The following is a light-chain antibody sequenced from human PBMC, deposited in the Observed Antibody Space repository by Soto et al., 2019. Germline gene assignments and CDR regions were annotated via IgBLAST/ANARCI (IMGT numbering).Light chain of an antibody. CDR2: DGV. J-gene: IGKJ2*01. CDR1: QSVTNY. CDR3: QERRNWPLYT. Sequence: EIVLTQSPATLSLSPGERATLSCRASQSVTNYLAWYQQKPGQAPRLLIYDGVNRATGIPGRFSGSGSGTDFTLTISSVESEDYAVFYCQERRNWPLYTLGQGTRLDIK. V-gene: IGKV3-11*01.